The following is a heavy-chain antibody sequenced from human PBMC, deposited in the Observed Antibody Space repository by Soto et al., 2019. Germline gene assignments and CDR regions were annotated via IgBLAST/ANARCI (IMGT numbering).Heavy chain of an antibody. CDR2: ISYEGSTT. D-gene: IGHD3-9*01. V-gene: IGHV3-30-3*01. CDR1: GFTFSTYA. Sequence: QVQLVESGGGVVQPGRSLRLSCAASGFTFSTYAMHWVRQSPGTGLEWLAVISYEGSTTHYLDSVKGRFTISRDNSKNSLDLQMNSLRADDTAVYYCARGYDDLLTGFSYWYFDLWGRGTLVTVSS. CDR3: ARGYDDLLTGFSYWYFDL. J-gene: IGHJ2*01.